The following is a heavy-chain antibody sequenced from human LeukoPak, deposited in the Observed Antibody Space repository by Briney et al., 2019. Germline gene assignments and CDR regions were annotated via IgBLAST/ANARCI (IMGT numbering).Heavy chain of an antibody. Sequence: GASVKVSCKASGYTFSTYGITWVRQAPGQGLEWMGWINPNSGGTKYAQKFQGRVTMTRDTSISTAYMELSRLISDDTAVYYCARAQTCCSGVTCYSDSWGQGTLVTVSS. D-gene: IGHD2-15*01. CDR1: GYTFSTYG. CDR3: ARAQTCCSGVTCYSDS. J-gene: IGHJ4*02. CDR2: INPNSGGT. V-gene: IGHV1-2*02.